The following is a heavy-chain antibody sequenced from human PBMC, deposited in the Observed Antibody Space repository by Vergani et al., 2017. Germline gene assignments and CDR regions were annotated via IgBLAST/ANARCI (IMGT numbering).Heavy chain of an antibody. V-gene: IGHV1-69*08. J-gene: IGHJ6*02. CDR2: IIPILGIA. CDR1: GGTFSSYT. Sequence: QVQLVQSGAEVKKPGSSVKVSCKASGGTFSSYTISWVRQAPGQGLEWMGRIIPILGIANYAQKFQGRVTITADKSTSTAYMELSSLRSEDTAVYYCAREVDVDTAMVTGYYYGRDFWGQGTTVTVSS. D-gene: IGHD5-18*01. CDR3: AREVDVDTAMVTGYYYGRDF.